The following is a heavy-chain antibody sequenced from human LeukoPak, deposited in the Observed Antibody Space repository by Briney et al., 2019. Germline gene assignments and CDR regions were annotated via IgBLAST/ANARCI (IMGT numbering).Heavy chain of an antibody. D-gene: IGHD2-2*01. J-gene: IGHJ1*01. V-gene: IGHV1-69*05. CDR2: IIPIFGTA. CDR1: GGTFSSYA. CDR3: AREVDEYFQH. Sequence: GASVKVSCKASGGTFSSYAISWVRQAPGQGLEWMGGIIPIFGTANYAQKFQGRVTITTDESTSTAYMELGSLRSEDTAVYYCAREVDEYFQHWGQGTLVTVSS.